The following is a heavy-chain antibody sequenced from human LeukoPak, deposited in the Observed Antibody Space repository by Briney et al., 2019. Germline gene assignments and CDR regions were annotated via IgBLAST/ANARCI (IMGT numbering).Heavy chain of an antibody. CDR3: TRGIKS. Sequence: GGSLRLSCAASGFTFSGSSMHCVRQASGKGLEWVGRIRSRAHSSATAYAASVKGRFTISRDDSKNTAYLQMNSLKIEDTAVYYCTRGIKSWRQGTLVTVSS. V-gene: IGHV3-73*01. D-gene: IGHD3-10*01. J-gene: IGHJ5*02. CDR1: GFTFSGSS. CDR2: IRSRAHSSAT.